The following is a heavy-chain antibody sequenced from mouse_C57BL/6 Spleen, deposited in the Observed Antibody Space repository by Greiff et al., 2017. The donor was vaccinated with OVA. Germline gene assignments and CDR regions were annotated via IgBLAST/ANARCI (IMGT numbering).Heavy chain of an antibody. J-gene: IGHJ1*03. V-gene: IGHV1-66*01. D-gene: IGHD1-1*01. Sequence: QVQLQQSGPELVKPGASVKISCKASGYSFTSYYIHWVKQRPGQGLEWIGWIYPGSGNTKYNEKFKGKATLTADTSSSTAYMQLSSLTSEDSAVYYCARDHYYGSSYWYFDVWGTATTVTVSS. CDR2: IYPGSGNT. CDR1: GYSFTSYY. CDR3: ARDHYYGSSYWYFDV.